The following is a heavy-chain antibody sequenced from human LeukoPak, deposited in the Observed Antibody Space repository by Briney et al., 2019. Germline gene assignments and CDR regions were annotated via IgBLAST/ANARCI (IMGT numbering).Heavy chain of an antibody. V-gene: IGHV4-39*01. CDR1: GFTFSSYS. D-gene: IGHD6-6*01. J-gene: IGHJ4*02. CDR3: ARWSGSSGPFDY. Sequence: QPGGSLRLSCAASGFTFSSYSMNWIRQPPGKGLEWIGSIYYSGSTYYNPSLKSRVTISVDTSKNQFSLKLSSVTAADTAVYYCARWSGSSGPFDYWGQGTLVTVSS. CDR2: IYYSGST.